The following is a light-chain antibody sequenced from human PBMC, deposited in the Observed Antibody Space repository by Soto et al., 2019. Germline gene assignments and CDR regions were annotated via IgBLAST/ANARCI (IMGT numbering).Light chain of an antibody. Sequence: DIQLTQSPSFLSASVGDRVTITCRASQGISSYLAWYQQKPGKAPKLLTYAASTLQSGVPSRFSGSGSGTEFTLTISSLQPEDFATYYCQQLNSYPPFGQGTRLEIK. CDR1: QGISSY. CDR2: AAS. J-gene: IGKJ5*01. V-gene: IGKV1-9*01. CDR3: QQLNSYPP.